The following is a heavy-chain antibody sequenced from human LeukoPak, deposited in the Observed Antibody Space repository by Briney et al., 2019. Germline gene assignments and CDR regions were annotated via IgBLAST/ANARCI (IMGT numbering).Heavy chain of an antibody. CDR1: VYTFTIYD. D-gene: IGHD1-1*01. V-gene: IGHV1-8*01. Sequence: GASVTVSFKCSVYTFTIYDINWERQATGQGLEWMGWMNPNSGNTGYAQKFQGRVTMTRNTSISTAYMELSSLRSEDTAVYYCARSRGQRANTLEIDYWGQGTLVTVSS. CDR3: ARSRGQRANTLEIDY. J-gene: IGHJ4*02. CDR2: MNPNSGNT.